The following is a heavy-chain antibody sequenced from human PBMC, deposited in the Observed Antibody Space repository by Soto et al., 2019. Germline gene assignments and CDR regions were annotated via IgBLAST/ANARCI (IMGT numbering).Heavy chain of an antibody. V-gene: IGHV3-21*06. CDR2: ISSTTNYI. Sequence: GGSLRLSCAASGSTFTRYSMNWVRQAPGKGLEWVSSISSTTNYIYYGDSMKGRFTISRDNAKNSLYLEMNSLRAEDTAVYYCARESEDLTSNFDYWGQGTLVTVSS. CDR3: ARESEDLTSNFDY. J-gene: IGHJ4*02. CDR1: GSTFTRYS.